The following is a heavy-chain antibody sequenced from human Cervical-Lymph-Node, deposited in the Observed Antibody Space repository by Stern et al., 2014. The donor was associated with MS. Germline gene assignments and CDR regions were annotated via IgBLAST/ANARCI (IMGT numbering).Heavy chain of an antibody. CDR3: ARTPYNWNFALDY. CDR2: INPNSGDT. D-gene: IGHD1-7*01. V-gene: IGHV1-2*02. Sequence: QVQLVQSGAEVKKPGASVKVSCKASGYGFLGFYLHWVRQAPGQGLEWMGWINPNSGDTNYAQRFQGRVTMTRDTSITTAYMELSSLRSDDTAVYYCARTPYNWNFALDYWGQGTLVTVSS. J-gene: IGHJ4*02. CDR1: GYGFLGFY.